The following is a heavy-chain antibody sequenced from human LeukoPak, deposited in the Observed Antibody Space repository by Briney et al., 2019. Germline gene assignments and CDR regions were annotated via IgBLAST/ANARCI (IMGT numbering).Heavy chain of an antibody. D-gene: IGHD3-22*01. CDR2: INAGNGNT. V-gene: IGHV1-3*01. Sequence: ASVKVSCTASGYTFTSYAMHWVRQAPGQRLEWMGWINAGNGNTKYSQKFQGRVTITRDTSASTAYMELSSLRPEDTAVYYCARDPPPNYYDSSGYYYTDAFDIWGQGTMVTVSS. J-gene: IGHJ3*02. CDR3: ARDPPPNYYDSSGYYYTDAFDI. CDR1: GYTFTSYA.